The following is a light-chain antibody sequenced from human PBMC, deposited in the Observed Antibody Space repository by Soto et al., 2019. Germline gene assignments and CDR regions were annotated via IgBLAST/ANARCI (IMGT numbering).Light chain of an antibody. Sequence: QSALTQPASVSGSPGQSITISCTGTSSDVGSYNLVSWYQQDPGKAPKLMIYEGSKRPSGVSNRFSGSKSGNTASLTISGLQAEDEADYYCCSYAGSSTLVFCGGTKVTVL. CDR1: SSDVGSYNL. CDR2: EGS. V-gene: IGLV2-23*01. J-gene: IGLJ2*01. CDR3: CSYAGSSTLV.